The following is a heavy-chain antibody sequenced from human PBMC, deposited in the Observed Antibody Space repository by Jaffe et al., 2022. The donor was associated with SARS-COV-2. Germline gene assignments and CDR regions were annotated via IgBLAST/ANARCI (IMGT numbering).Heavy chain of an antibody. D-gene: IGHD7-27*01. CDR2: IDYSGST. CDR1: GGSISSHY. V-gene: IGHV4-59*08. J-gene: IGHJ4*02. Sequence: QVRLQESGPGLVKPSETLSLTCTVSGGSISSHYWSWIRQPPGKALEWIGYIDYSGSTNYNPSLKSRVTISVDTSKNQFSLRLSSVTAADTAVYYCARTSILTRGGWHFDYWGQGTLVTVSS. CDR3: ARTSILTRGGWHFDY.